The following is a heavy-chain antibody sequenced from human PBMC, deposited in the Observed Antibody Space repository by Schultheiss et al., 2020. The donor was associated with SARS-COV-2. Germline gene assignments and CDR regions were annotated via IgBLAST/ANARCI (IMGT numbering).Heavy chain of an antibody. Sequence: SETLSLTCTVSGGSISSSSYYWGWIRQPPGKGLEWIGEIYHSGSTNYNPSLKSRVTISVDTSKNQFSLKLSSVTAEDTAVYYCASVSGWDHKIDYWGQGTLVIVSS. J-gene: IGHJ4*02. CDR1: GGSISSSSYY. V-gene: IGHV4-39*07. CDR3: ASVSGWDHKIDY. CDR2: IYHSGST. D-gene: IGHD6-19*01.